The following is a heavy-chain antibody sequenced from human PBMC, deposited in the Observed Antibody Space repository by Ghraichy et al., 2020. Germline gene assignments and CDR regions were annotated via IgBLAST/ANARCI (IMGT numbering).Heavy chain of an antibody. D-gene: IGHD2-2*01. CDR2: ISCSGGST. J-gene: IGHJ4*02. V-gene: IGHV3-23*01. Sequence: GGSLRLSCAASGFTFSSYAMSWVRQAPGKGLEWVSAISCSGGSTYYADSVKGRFTISRDNSKNTLYLQMNSLRAEDTAVYYCAKIQLDIVVVPAAADFDYWGQGTLVTVSS. CDR3: AKIQLDIVVVPAAADFDY. CDR1: GFTFSSYA.